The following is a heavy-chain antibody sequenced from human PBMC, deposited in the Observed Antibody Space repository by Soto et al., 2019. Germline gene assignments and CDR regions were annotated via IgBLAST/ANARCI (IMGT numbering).Heavy chain of an antibody. J-gene: IGHJ4*02. D-gene: IGHD3-9*01. CDR2: ISGDGTTI. Sequence: EVQLVESGGDSVQPGGSLRLSCAASGFPFSSYWMHWVRHTPGKGLEWVSRISGDGTTIYYADSVTGRFTVPRDNAKNTLSLQMSGLGAEDTAVYYCAREYYGLLTGYYNDHWGQGTLVYVSS. CDR3: AREYYGLLTGYYNDH. CDR1: GFPFSSYW. V-gene: IGHV3-74*01.